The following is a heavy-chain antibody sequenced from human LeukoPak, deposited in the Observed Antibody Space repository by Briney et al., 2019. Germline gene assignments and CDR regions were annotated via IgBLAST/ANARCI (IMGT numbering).Heavy chain of an antibody. D-gene: IGHD3-3*01. CDR1: GFTFSSYG. J-gene: IGHJ4*02. CDR2: IWYDGSNK. CDR3: ARGDYDFWSGYYSGFDY. V-gene: IGHV3-33*01. Sequence: PGRSLRLSCAASGFTFSSYGMHWVRQAPGKGLEWVAVIWYDGSNKYYADSVKGRFTISRDNSKNTLYLQMNSLRAEDTAVYYCARGDYDFWSGYYSGFDYWGQGTLVTVSS.